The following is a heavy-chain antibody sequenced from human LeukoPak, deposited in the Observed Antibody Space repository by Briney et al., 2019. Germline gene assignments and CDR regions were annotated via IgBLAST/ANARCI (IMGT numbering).Heavy chain of an antibody. CDR3: AKADTAMDLYYFDY. CDR2: ISGSGGST. Sequence: GGSLRLSCAASGFTVSSNYMSWVRQAPGKGLEWVSAISGSGGSTYYADSVKGRFTISRDNSKNTLYLQMNSLRAEDTAVYYCAKADTAMDLYYFDYWGQGTLVTVSS. J-gene: IGHJ4*02. V-gene: IGHV3-23*01. D-gene: IGHD5-18*01. CDR1: GFTVSSNY.